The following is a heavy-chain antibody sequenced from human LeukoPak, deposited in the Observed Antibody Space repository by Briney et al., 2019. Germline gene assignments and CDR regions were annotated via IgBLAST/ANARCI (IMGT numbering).Heavy chain of an antibody. CDR1: GFTFSSYW. D-gene: IGHD3-10*01. Sequence: GGSLRLSCAASGFTFSSYWMHWVRQAPGKGLEWVSAISGSGGSTYYADSVKGRFTISRDNSKNTLYLQMNSLRAEDTAVYYCAKKREWFGESLSEYYFDYWGQGTLVTVSS. V-gene: IGHV3-23*01. CDR3: AKKREWFGESLSEYYFDY. J-gene: IGHJ4*02. CDR2: ISGSGGST.